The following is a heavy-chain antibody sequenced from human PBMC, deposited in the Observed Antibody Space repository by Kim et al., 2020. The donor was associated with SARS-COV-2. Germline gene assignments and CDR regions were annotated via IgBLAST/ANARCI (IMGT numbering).Heavy chain of an antibody. CDR2: IWYDGSNK. CDR1: GFTFSSYG. D-gene: IGHD2-2*01. J-gene: IGHJ1*01. V-gene: IGHV3-33*06. Sequence: GGSLRLSCAASGFTFSSYGMHWVRQAPGKGLEWVAVIWYDGSNKYYADSVKGRFTISRDNSKNTLYLQMNSLRAEDTAVYYCAKEGVPAADYEYFQHWGQGTLVTVSS. CDR3: AKEGVPAADYEYFQH.